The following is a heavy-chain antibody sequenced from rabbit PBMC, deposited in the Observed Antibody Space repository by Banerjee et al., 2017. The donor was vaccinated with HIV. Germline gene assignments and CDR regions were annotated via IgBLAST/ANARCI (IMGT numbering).Heavy chain of an antibody. D-gene: IGHD6-1*01. CDR3: ARDRDGDAGYGSLAL. J-gene: IGHJ3*01. Sequence: QSLEESGGDLVKPEGSLTLTCTASGFSFSSSNYMCWVRQAPGKGLEWIGCIYVGGSGSAWYASWVNGRFTISKTSSTTVTLQMTSLTAPDTATYFCARDRDGDAGYGSLALWGQGTLVTVS. CDR1: GFSFSSSNY. V-gene: IGHV1S40*01. CDR2: IYVGGSGSA.